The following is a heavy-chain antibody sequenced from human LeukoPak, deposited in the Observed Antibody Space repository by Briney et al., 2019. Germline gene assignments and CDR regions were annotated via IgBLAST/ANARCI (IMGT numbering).Heavy chain of an antibody. Sequence: PGGSLRLSCAASGFTFSSYSMNWVRQATGKGLEWVSSISSSSGYIYYADSVKGRFTISRDNAKNSLYLQMNSLRAEDTAVYYCARDRRFGELLVDYWGQGTLVTVSS. J-gene: IGHJ4*02. CDR3: ARDRRFGELLVDY. CDR1: GFTFSSYS. CDR2: ISSSSGYI. D-gene: IGHD3-10*01. V-gene: IGHV3-21*01.